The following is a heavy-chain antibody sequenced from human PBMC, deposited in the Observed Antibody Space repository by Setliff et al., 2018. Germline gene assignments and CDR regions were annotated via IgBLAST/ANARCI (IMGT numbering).Heavy chain of an antibody. CDR1: GYTLTELS. Sequence: ASVKVSCKVSGYTLTELSMHWVRQAPGKGLEWMGGFDPEDGETIYAQKFQGRVTMTEYTSTDTAYMELSSLRSEDTAVYYCARELPRTIFGVVIDYWGQGTLVTVSS. CDR2: FDPEDGET. D-gene: IGHD3-3*01. CDR3: ARELPRTIFGVVIDY. J-gene: IGHJ4*02. V-gene: IGHV1-24*01.